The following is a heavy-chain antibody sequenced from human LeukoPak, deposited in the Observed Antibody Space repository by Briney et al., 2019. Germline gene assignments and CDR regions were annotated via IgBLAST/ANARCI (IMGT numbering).Heavy chain of an antibody. J-gene: IGHJ4*02. V-gene: IGHV3-30-3*01. CDR1: GFTFSSYA. D-gene: IGHD3-22*01. CDR3: ARGRSTDNYDSRLH. CDR2: ISYDGSNK. Sequence: PGGSLRLSCAASGFTFSSYAMHWVRQAPGKGLEWVAVISYDGSNKYYADSVKGRFTISRDNSKNTLFLQMNNLRAEDTAVYYCARGRSTDNYDSRLHWGQGTLVTVAS.